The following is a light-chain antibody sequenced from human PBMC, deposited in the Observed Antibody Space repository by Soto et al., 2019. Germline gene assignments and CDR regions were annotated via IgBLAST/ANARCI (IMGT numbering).Light chain of an antibody. V-gene: IGKV2-28*01. CDR1: QSLQHSNGYNY. CDR3: MQALQTPA. J-gene: IGKJ1*01. Sequence: DIVMTQSPLSLPVTPGEPASISCRSSQSLQHSNGYNYLDWYLQKPGQSPQILIYLASNRASGVADRFSGSWSGTDFTLKISRVEAEDVGVYYCMQALQTPAFGQGTKVEIK. CDR2: LAS.